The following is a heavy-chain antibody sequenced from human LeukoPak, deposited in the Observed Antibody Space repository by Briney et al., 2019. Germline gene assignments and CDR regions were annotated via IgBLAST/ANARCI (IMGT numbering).Heavy chain of an antibody. V-gene: IGHV1-2*02. J-gene: IGHJ5*02. Sequence: ASVKVSCKASGYTFTGYYMHWVRQAPGQGLEWMGWINPNSGGTNYAQKFQGRVTMTRDTSISTAYMELSRLRSDDTAVYYCGTLMTSQNNWFDPWGQGTLVTVSS. D-gene: IGHD2-8*01. CDR1: GYTFTGYY. CDR2: INPNSGGT. CDR3: GTLMTSQNNWFDP.